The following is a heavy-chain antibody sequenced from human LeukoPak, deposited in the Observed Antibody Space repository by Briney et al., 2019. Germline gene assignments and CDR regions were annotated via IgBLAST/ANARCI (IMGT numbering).Heavy chain of an antibody. J-gene: IGHJ4*02. CDR2: IWYDGSNK. D-gene: IGHD4-17*01. CDR1: GFTFSNHG. Sequence: PGRSLRLSCAASGFTFSNHGMHWVRQAPGKGPEWVALIWYDGSNKYYGDSVKSRFTISRDNSKNTVYLQMNSLRAEDTGVYYCARDRLEAVSDDDYFDYWGQGTLVTVSS. V-gene: IGHV3-33*01. CDR3: ARDRLEAVSDDDYFDY.